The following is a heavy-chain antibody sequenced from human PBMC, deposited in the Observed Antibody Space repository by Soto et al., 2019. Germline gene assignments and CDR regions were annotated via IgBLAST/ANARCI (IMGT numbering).Heavy chain of an antibody. CDR2: IWYDGSNK. J-gene: IGHJ4*02. V-gene: IGHV3-33*01. CDR1: GFTCISYG. CDR3: ARDQRHSGSFDFDY. Sequence: GGSLRLSSTASGFTCISYGMHWVRQAPGKGLEWVAVIWYDGSNKYYADSVKGRFTISRDNSKNTLYLQMNSLRAEDTVVYYCARDQRHSGSFDFDYWGQGTLVTVSS. D-gene: IGHD1-26*01.